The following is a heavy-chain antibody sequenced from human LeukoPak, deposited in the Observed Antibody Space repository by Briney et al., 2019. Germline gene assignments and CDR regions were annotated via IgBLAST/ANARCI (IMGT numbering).Heavy chain of an antibody. CDR1: EVIFITNG. CDR3: ARDLPGITIFGAFDY. Sequence: GRSLRLSCVVSEVIFITNGMHWVRQAPGKGLEWVGVVSYDGSRTFYADSVKGRFTISRDNSKNTLYLQMNSLRAEDTAVYYCARDLPGITIFGAFDYWGQGTLVTVSS. CDR2: VSYDGSRT. J-gene: IGHJ4*02. D-gene: IGHD3-3*01. V-gene: IGHV3-30*03.